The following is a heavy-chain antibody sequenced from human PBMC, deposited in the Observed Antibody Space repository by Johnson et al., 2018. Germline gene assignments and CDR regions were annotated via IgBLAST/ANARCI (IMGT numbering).Heavy chain of an antibody. D-gene: IGHD3-22*01. J-gene: IGHJ3*02. CDR1: GGTFSSSV. CDR3: ARGSDESSGADAFDI. CDR2: IIPLFGTA. V-gene: IGHV1-69*01. Sequence: VQLLETGAEVKKPGSSVKVSCKASGGTFSSSVISWVRQAPGQGLEWMGGIIPLFGTASYAQKFQGRVTITADESTSTACMELGSLRSEVTAGYYCARGSDESSGADAFDIWGKGTRVTVSS.